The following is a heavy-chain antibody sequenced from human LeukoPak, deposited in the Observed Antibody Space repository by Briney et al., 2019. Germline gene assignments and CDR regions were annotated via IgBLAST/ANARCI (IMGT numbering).Heavy chain of an antibody. V-gene: IGHV3-21*01. D-gene: IGHD1-1*01. CDR1: GFSFRSYS. CDR2: ITGSSSYI. J-gene: IGHJ4*02. Sequence: PGGSLRLSCAASGFSFRSYSMDWVRQAPGKGLEWVSSITGSSSYISYVDSVKGRFTISRDNAENSLFLQLNSLRPEDTAVYFCARDRLEGGETFDFWGQGTLVTVSS. CDR3: ARDRLEGGETFDF.